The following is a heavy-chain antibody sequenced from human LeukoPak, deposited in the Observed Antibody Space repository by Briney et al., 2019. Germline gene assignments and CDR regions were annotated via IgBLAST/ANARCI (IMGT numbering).Heavy chain of an antibody. D-gene: IGHD3-3*01. CDR2: MNPNSGNT. CDR3: AREAIFGVLYD. Sequence: ASVKVSCKASGYTFTSYDLNWVRQATGQGLEWMGWMNPNSGNTAYAQKFQGRVTITRDTSMSTVYMELSSLKSEDTAVYFCAREAIFGVLYDWGQGSLVTVSS. V-gene: IGHV1-8*03. J-gene: IGHJ4*02. CDR1: GYTFTSYD.